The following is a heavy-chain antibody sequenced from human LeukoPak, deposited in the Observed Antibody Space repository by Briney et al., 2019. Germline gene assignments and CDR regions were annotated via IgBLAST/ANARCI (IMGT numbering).Heavy chain of an antibody. D-gene: IGHD1-26*01. CDR2: IKQDGSEK. CDR3: ARTKYAYSGTYIPEY. J-gene: IGHJ4*02. Sequence: GGSLRLSCAVSGFTFSSHWMSWVRHGPGKGLEWVANIKQDGSEKYYVDSVKGRFTVSRDNAKNSLYLQMNSLRAEDTAVYYCARTKYAYSGTYIPEYWGQGSLVTVSS. CDR1: GFTFSSHW. V-gene: IGHV3-7*03.